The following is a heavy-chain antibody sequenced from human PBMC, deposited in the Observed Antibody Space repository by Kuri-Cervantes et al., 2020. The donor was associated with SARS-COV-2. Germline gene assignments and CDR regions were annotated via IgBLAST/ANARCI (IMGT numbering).Heavy chain of an antibody. V-gene: IGHV1-2*04. Sequence: ASVKVSCKASGYTFTGYYMHWVRQAPGQGLEWMGWINPNSGGTNYAQKFQGWVTMTRDTSISTVYMELSRLRSDDTAVYYCARSTPSRRLVIISQGGAFDIWGQGTMV. CDR2: INPNSGGT. CDR3: ARSTPSRRLVIISQGGAFDI. J-gene: IGHJ3*02. CDR1: GYTFTGYY. D-gene: IGHD3-22*01.